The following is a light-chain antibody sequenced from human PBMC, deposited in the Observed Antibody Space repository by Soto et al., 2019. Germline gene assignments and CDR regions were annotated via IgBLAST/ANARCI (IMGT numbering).Light chain of an antibody. V-gene: IGLV2-14*01. Sequence: QSALTQPASVSGSPGQSITISCTGTSSDVGGYNYVSWYQQHAGKAPKLILYEVSNRPSGVSNRFSGSKSGNTASLTISGLQAEDEADYYCSSYTSSITLDVFGTGTKV. J-gene: IGLJ1*01. CDR1: SSDVGGYNY. CDR2: EVS. CDR3: SSYTSSITLDV.